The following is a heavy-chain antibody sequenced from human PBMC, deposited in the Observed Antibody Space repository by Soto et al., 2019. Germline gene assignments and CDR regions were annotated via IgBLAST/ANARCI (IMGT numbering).Heavy chain of an antibody. Sequence: ASVKVSCKASGYTFTSYDINWVRQATGQGLEWMGWMNPNSGNTGYAQKFQGRVTMTRNTSISTAYMELSSLRSEDTAVYYCAKKGIFYGILAGSEYYYYGMDVWGQGTTVTVSS. CDR3: AKKGIFYGILAGSEYYYYGMDV. CDR2: MNPNSGNT. J-gene: IGHJ6*02. CDR1: GYTFTSYD. V-gene: IGHV1-8*01. D-gene: IGHD3-9*01.